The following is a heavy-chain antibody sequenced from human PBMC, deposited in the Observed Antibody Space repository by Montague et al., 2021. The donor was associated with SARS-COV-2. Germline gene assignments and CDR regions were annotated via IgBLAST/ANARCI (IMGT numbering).Heavy chain of an antibody. V-gene: IGHV4-39*01. CDR2: LYYTGST. D-gene: IGHD6-13*01. CDR1: GGSISSSSYY. Sequence: SETLSLTCTVSGGSISSSSYYWGWIRQPPGKGLEWIGSLYYTGSTYYNPSLKSRVTISVDTSKNQFSLKLSSVTAADTAVYHCARDSSSWYYWFDPWGQGTLVTVSS. J-gene: IGHJ5*02. CDR3: ARDSSSWYYWFDP.